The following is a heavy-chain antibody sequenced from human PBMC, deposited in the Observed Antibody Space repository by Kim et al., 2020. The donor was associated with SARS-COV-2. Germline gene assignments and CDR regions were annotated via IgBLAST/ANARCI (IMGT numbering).Heavy chain of an antibody. CDR1: GYTFTTYA. CDR2: INTGNGDT. Sequence: SVKVSCKGSGYTFTTYAIHWVRQAPGQRPEWMGWINTGNGDTKYSQKFQGRVTITRDTSASTAYMDLSSLRSEDTAVYYCVRTGSSSSDYWGQGTLVIVSS. CDR3: VRTGSSSSDY. J-gene: IGHJ4*02. D-gene: IGHD6-6*01. V-gene: IGHV1-3*04.